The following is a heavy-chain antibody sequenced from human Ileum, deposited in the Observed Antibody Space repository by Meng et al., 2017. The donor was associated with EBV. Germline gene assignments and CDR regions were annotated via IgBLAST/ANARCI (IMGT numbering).Heavy chain of an antibody. CDR1: GFIFNNYA. CDR3: AKGRAGNWFDP. CDR2: ISGGADST. V-gene: IGHV3-23*04. J-gene: IGHJ5*02. Sequence: EVQMGGVGGGLVQPGGSLRLSCAASGFIFNNYAMSWVRQTPGKGLEWVSAISGGADSTYYVHSVEGRFTISRDNSKNTLYLQMNSLRAEDSAVYYCAKGRAGNWFDPWGQGTLVSLL.